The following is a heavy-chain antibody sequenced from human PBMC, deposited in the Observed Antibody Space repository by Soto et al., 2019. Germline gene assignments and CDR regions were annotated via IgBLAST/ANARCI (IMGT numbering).Heavy chain of an antibody. V-gene: IGHV3-30*18. Sequence: QVHLVESGGGVVQPGRSLRLSCAASGFSFSSYDMHWVRQAPGKGLEWVAMISYDGSDKYFSDSVKGRLTISRDNSKNTVSLEMNSLRTKDTAAYYCAKGVPSPTQHACDIWGQGTMVTVSS. CDR1: GFSFSSYD. CDR2: ISYDGSDK. CDR3: AKGVPSPTQHACDI. J-gene: IGHJ3*02.